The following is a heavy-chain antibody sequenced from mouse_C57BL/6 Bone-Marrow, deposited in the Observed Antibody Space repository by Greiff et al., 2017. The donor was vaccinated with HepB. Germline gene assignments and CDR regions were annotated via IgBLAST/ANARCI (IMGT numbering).Heavy chain of an antibody. CDR1: GFTFSSYG. J-gene: IGHJ2*01. CDR2: ISSGGSYT. Sequence: EVNVVESGGDLVKPGGSLKLSCAASGFTFSSYGMSWVRQTPDKRLEWVATISSGGSYTYYPDSVKGRFTISRDNAKNTLYLQMSSLKSEDTAMYYCARLIYDGPWPYFDYWGQGTTLTVSS. D-gene: IGHD2-3*01. CDR3: ARLIYDGPWPYFDY. V-gene: IGHV5-6*01.